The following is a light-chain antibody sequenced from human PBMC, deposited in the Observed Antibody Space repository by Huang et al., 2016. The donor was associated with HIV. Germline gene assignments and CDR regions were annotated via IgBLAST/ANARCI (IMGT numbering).Light chain of an antibody. CDR3: LQDYTYPWT. Sequence: AIQMTQSPASLSASVGDRVTITCRASQDIGNDLGWYQQRLGKAPKLLVSTASHLQSGVPSRFTGSGSSTHFTLTSSGLQPEDFATYYCLQDYTYPWTFGQGTKVEI. CDR2: TAS. CDR1: QDIGND. V-gene: IGKV1-6*01. J-gene: IGKJ1*01.